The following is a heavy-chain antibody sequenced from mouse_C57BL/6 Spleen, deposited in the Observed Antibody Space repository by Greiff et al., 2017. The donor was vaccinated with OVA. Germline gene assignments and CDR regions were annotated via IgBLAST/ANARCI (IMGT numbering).Heavy chain of an antibody. CDR3: VPITTVVDYYAMDY. Sequence: VQLQESGPELVKPGASVKISCKASGYSFTSYYIHWVKQRPGQGLEWIGWIYPGSGNTKYNEKFKGKATLTADTSSSTAYMQLSSLTSEDSAVYYCVPITTVVDYYAMDYWGQGTSVTVSS. V-gene: IGHV1-66*01. D-gene: IGHD1-1*01. CDR2: IYPGSGNT. CDR1: GYSFTSYY. J-gene: IGHJ4*01.